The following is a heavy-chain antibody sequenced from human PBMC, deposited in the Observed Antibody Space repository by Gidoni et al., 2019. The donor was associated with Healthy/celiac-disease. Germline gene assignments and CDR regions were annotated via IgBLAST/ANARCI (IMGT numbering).Heavy chain of an antibody. Sequence: QVTLKESGPVLVIPTETLTLTCTASGFSLSNARMGVSWIRQPPGKALEWLAHIFSNYEKSYSTSLKRRLTISKDTSKSQVVLTMTTMDTVDTATYYCARIGRGGSYYRWHAFDIWGQGTMVTVSS. CDR3: ARIGRGGSYYRWHAFDI. J-gene: IGHJ3*02. D-gene: IGHD1-26*01. CDR1: GFSLSNARMG. V-gene: IGHV2-26*01. CDR2: IFSNYEK.